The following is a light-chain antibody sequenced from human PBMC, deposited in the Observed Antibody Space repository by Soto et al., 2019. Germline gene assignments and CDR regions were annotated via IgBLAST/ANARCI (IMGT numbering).Light chain of an antibody. CDR1: SSDVGGYNY. Sequence: QSALTQPPSASGSPGQSVAISCSGTSSDVGGYNYVSWYQQHPGKAPKLMIYDVNKRTSGVPDRFSGSKSGNTASLTVSGLQAEDEADYYCISYAGSNKPAFGGGTKLTFL. CDR3: ISYAGSNKPA. CDR2: DVN. V-gene: IGLV2-8*01. J-gene: IGLJ2*01.